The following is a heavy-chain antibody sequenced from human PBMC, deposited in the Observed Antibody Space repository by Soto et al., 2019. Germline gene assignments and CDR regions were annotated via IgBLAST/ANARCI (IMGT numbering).Heavy chain of an antibody. V-gene: IGHV3-30-3*01. Sequence: ESGGGVVQPGRSLRLSCAASGFSFSSYAMHWVRQAPGKGLEWVAGISYDGGHKFYGDSVRGRFTISRDSSKTTVFLQMNSLRPEDTAAYYCARVKTDYSNPRGPFFFYGMDVWGQGTTVTVSS. D-gene: IGHD4-4*01. CDR3: ARVKTDYSNPRGPFFFYGMDV. CDR1: GFSFSSYA. CDR2: ISYDGGHK. J-gene: IGHJ6*02.